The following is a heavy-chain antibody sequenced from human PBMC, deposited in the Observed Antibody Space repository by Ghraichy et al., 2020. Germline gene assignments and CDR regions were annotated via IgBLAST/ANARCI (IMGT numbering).Heavy chain of an antibody. D-gene: IGHD1-26*01. Sequence: SETLSLTCTVSGGSIRSVSYYWTWIRQPPGKGLEWIAYIYDSGTTKYNPSLESRVTISVDTSKNQFSLRLSSVTAADTAVYYCARGSGSYHLKVDYWGQGTLVTVSS. V-gene: IGHV4-61*01. J-gene: IGHJ4*02. CDR2: IYDSGTT. CDR3: ARGSGSYHLKVDY. CDR1: GGSIRSVSYY.